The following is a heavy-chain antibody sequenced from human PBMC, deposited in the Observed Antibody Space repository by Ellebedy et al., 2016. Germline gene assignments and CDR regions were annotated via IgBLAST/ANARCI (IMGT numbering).Heavy chain of an antibody. D-gene: IGHD6-19*01. CDR3: ARRFYRSGYDGMDV. CDR2: TYYTSTWTY. Sequence: SQTLSLTCAISGDSVSSNSAAWNWIRQSPSRGLEWLGRTYYTSTWTYDYAVSVKSRVTISPDTSNNQVSLQLRSVTPEDTAVYYCARRFYRSGYDGMDVWGQGTTVTVSS. CDR1: GDSVSSNSAA. J-gene: IGHJ6*02. V-gene: IGHV6-1*01.